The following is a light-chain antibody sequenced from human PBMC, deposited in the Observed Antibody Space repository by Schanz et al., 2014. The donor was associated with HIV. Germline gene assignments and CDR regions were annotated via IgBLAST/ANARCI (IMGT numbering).Light chain of an antibody. V-gene: IGLV1-47*01. CDR1: SSNIGAGYD. J-gene: IGLJ3*02. CDR2: RNN. CDR3: AAWDDSLSGV. Sequence: QSVLTQPPSLSGAPGQRVSLSCNGSSSNIGAGYDVHWYQQLPGTAPKLLIYRNNQRPSGVPDRFSGSKSGTSASLAISGLRSEDEADYYCAAWDDSLSGVFGGGTKLTVL.